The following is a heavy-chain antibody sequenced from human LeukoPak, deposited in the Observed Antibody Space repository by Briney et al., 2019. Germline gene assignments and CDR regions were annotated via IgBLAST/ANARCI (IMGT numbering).Heavy chain of an antibody. CDR3: ARDQPNWGFDY. V-gene: IGHV4-59*01. CDR1: GGSISSYY. J-gene: IGHJ4*02. Sequence: SETLSLTCTVSGGSISSYYWSWIRQPPGQGLEWIGYIYYSGSTNYNPSLKSRVTISVDTSKNQFSLKLSSVTAADTAVYYCARDQPNWGFDYWGQGTLVTVSS. D-gene: IGHD7-27*01. CDR2: IYYSGST.